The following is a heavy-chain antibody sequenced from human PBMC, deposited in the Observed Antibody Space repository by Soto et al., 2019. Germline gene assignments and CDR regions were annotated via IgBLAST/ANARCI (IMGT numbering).Heavy chain of an antibody. D-gene: IGHD1-7*01. J-gene: IGHJ4*02. CDR3: AHWRTGTGSLDY. Sequence: GGSLRLSCAASGLTFSDHYMDWVRQAPGKGLEWVGRIRNRAKSYTTEYAASVKGRFTILRDDSKSSLYLQMNSLTTEDAAIYYCAHWRTGTGSLDYWGQGTLVTVSS. CDR2: IRNRAKSYTT. CDR1: GLTFSDHY. V-gene: IGHV3-72*01.